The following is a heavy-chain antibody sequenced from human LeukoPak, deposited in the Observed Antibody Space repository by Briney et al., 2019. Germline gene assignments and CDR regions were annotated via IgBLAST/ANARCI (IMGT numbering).Heavy chain of an antibody. CDR2: IYYSGNT. D-gene: IGHD5-18*01. J-gene: IGHJ4*02. CDR3: ARYPTAMVSFDY. CDR1: GGSISSSYYY. Sequence: SETLSFTCTVSGGSISSSYYYWGWIRQPPGKGLEWIGSIYYSGNTYYNPSLKSRVTISVDTSTNQFSLRLSFVTAADTAVYYCARYPTAMVSFDYWGQGTLVTVSS. V-gene: IGHV4-39*01.